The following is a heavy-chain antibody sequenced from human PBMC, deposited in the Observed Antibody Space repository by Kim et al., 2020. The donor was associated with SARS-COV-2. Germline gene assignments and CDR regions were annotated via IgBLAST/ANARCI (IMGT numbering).Heavy chain of an antibody. V-gene: IGHV4-61*01. CDR2: IYYSGST. J-gene: IGHJ6*02. CDR3: ARGGWFGESAGV. Sequence: SETLSLTCTVSGGSISSSSYYWSWIRQPPGKGLEWIGYIYYSGSTNYNPSLKSRVTISVDTSKNQFSLKLSSVTAADTAVYYCARGGWFGESAGVWGQGT. D-gene: IGHD3-10*01. CDR1: GGSISSSSYY.